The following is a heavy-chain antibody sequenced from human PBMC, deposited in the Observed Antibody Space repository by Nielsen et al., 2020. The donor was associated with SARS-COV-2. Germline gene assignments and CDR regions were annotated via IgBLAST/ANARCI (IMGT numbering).Heavy chain of an antibody. J-gene: IGHJ4*02. D-gene: IGHD6-13*01. CDR3: ARALGSSSWDYYFDY. Sequence: GSLRLSCAVYGGSFSGYYWSWIRQPPGKGLEWIGEINHSGSTNYNPSLKSRVTISVDTSKNQFSLKLSSVTAADTAVYYCARALGSSSWDYYFDYWGQGTLVTVSS. CDR2: INHSGST. V-gene: IGHV4-34*01. CDR1: GGSFSGYY.